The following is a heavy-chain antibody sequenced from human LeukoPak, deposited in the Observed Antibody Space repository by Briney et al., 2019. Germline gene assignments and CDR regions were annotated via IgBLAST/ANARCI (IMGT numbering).Heavy chain of an antibody. CDR1: GGSISSGGYY. CDR2: IYNSGSS. D-gene: IGHD5-18*01. J-gene: IGHJ6*02. CDR3: AGQLWTSYYYYGMDV. Sequence: PSQTLSLTCTVSGGSISSGGYYWSWIRQHPGKGLEWLGYIYNSGSSYYNPSLRSRVSISLETSKNQFSLKLSSVTAADTAVYYCAGQLWTSYYYYGMDVWGQGTTVTVSS. V-gene: IGHV4-31*03.